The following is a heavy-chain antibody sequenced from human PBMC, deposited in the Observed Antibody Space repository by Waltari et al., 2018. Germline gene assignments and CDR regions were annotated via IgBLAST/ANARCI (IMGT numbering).Heavy chain of an antibody. CDR3: ARIMITSGGVIVPDAFDI. Sequence: QVQLVQSGAEVKKPGASVKVSCKASGYKFFSYDVTWVRQAPGQGLEWMGGMSPNRGDTAYAQTFQDRVIMTRDTSISTAYMELRSLRSEDTAVYYCARIMITSGGVIVPDAFDIWGQGTMVTVSS. CDR1: GYKFFSYD. CDR2: MSPNRGDT. V-gene: IGHV1-8*01. J-gene: IGHJ3*02. D-gene: IGHD3-16*02.